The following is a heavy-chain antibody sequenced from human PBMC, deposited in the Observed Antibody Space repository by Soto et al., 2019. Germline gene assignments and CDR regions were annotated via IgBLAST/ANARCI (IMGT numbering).Heavy chain of an antibody. CDR1: GGPISSSNHF. J-gene: IGHJ6*03. V-gene: IGHV4-39*01. CDR2: IYYTGNT. CDR3: ARRLGKNYYYYYMDV. Sequence: PSETLSLTCTVSGGPISSSNHFWGWIRQPPGKGLEWMGTIYYTGNTNYNPSLKSRVTMSVDTSKHQFSLKLSSVTAADTAVYYCARRLGKNYYYYYMDVWGKGTTVTVSS. D-gene: IGHD7-27*01.